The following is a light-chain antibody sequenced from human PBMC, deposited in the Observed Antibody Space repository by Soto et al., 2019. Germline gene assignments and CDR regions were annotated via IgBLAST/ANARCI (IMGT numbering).Light chain of an antibody. Sequence: EIVMTHSPATLSVSPGERPTLSYRVCQSVVTNLAWYQQKPGQAPRLLIYGASTRATGIPARCSGSGSGTEFTLPISSLQSEDFAVYYCQQYNNWPPWTFGQGTKVDIK. CDR2: GAS. J-gene: IGKJ1*01. V-gene: IGKV3-15*01. CDR1: QSVVTN. CDR3: QQYNNWPPWT.